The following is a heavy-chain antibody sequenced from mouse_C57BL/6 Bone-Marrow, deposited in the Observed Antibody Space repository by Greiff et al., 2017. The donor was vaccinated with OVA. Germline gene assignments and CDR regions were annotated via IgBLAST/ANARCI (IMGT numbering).Heavy chain of an antibody. V-gene: IGHV5-6*02. CDR3: ARRASITTVVAYYARDY. J-gene: IGHJ4*01. Sequence: EVMLVESGGDLVKPGGSLKLSCAASGFTFSSYGMSWVRQTPDKRLEWVATISSGGSYTYYPDSVKGRFTISRDNAKNTLYLQMSSLKSEDTAMYYCARRASITTVVAYYARDYWGQGTSVTVSS. CDR1: GFTFSSYG. CDR2: ISSGGSYT. D-gene: IGHD1-1*01.